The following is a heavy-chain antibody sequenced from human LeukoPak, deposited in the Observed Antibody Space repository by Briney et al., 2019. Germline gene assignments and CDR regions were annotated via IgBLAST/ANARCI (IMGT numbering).Heavy chain of an antibody. J-gene: IGHJ4*02. D-gene: IGHD2-15*01. CDR2: LYSGGST. V-gene: IGHV3-53*01. CDR3: AKDLSYIGFGY. Sequence: GGSLRLSCAASGLIVSSNYMNWVRQAPGKGLEWVSILYSGGSTYYADSVKGRFTISRDTSKNTLYLQMNSLRAEDTAVYYCAKDLSYIGFGYWGQGTLVTVSS. CDR1: GLIVSSNY.